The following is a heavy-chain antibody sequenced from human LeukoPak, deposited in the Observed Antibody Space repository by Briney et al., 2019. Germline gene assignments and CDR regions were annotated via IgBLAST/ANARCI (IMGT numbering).Heavy chain of an antibody. CDR3: AREGYGSGSYYYYYYYMDV. V-gene: IGHV1-46*01. J-gene: IGHJ6*03. Sequence: ASVKVSCKASGYTFTSYYMHWVRQAPGQGLEWMGIINPSGGSTSYAQKFQGRVTMTRDMSTSTVYMELSSLRSEDTAVYYCAREGYGSGSYYYYYYYMDVWGKGTTVTVSS. D-gene: IGHD3-10*01. CDR2: INPSGGST. CDR1: GYTFTSYY.